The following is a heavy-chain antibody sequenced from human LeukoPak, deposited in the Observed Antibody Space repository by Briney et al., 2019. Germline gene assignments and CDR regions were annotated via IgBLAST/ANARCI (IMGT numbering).Heavy chain of an antibody. V-gene: IGHV4-39*07. CDR3: ARSHSPHDYPIWYYFDY. J-gene: IGHJ4*02. Sequence: PSETLSLTCTVSGGSISSSSYYWGWIRQPPGKGLEWIGSIYYSGSTYYNPSLKSRVTISVDTSKNQFSLKLSSVTAADTAVYYCARSHSPHDYPIWYYFDYWGQGTLVTVSS. CDR1: GGSISSSSYY. D-gene: IGHD4-11*01. CDR2: IYYSGST.